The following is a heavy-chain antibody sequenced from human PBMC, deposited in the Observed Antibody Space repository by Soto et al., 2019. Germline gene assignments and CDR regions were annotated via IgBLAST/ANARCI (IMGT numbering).Heavy chain of an antibody. CDR2: INPSGGST. CDR1: GYTFTSYY. CDR3: WGYYYDSSGYYDAIDI. J-gene: IGHJ3*02. V-gene: IGHV1-46*01. Sequence: ASVKVSCKASGYTFTSYYMHWVRQAPGQGLEWMGIINPSGGSTSYAQKFQGRATMTRDTSTSTVYMELSSLRSEDTAVYYCWGYYYDSSGYYDAIDIWGQGTMVTVS. D-gene: IGHD3-22*01.